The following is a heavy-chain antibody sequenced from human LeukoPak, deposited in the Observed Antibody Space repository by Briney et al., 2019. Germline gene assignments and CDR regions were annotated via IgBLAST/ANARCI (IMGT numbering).Heavy chain of an antibody. V-gene: IGHV3-33*01. CDR3: ARGDGYNEAECLQH. CDR2: IWYDGSNK. CDR1: GFTFIIYG. J-gene: IGHJ1*01. D-gene: IGHD5-24*01. Sequence: SLRLSCAAAGFTFIIYGIGWVRQAPGKGLGWVAGIWYDGSNKYYGDSVKGRFTISRDHSKKTLYLQMNRLRVEDTAVYYCARGDGYNEAECLQHWGQGSLVTVS.